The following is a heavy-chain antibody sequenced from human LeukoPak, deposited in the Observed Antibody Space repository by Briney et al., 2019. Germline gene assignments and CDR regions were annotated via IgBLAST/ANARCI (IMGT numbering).Heavy chain of an antibody. D-gene: IGHD4/OR15-4a*01. J-gene: IGHJ6*03. CDR2: IYHSGNT. CDR1: GYSISTGYY. Sequence: SETLSLTCTVSGYSISTGYYWGWIRQPPGKGLEWIGSIYHSGNTYYNPSLKSRVTISVDTSKNQFSLKLSSVTAADTAVYYCARAYDYRGYFFYYYMDVWGKGTTVTVSS. V-gene: IGHV4-38-2*02. CDR3: ARAYDYRGYFFYYYMDV.